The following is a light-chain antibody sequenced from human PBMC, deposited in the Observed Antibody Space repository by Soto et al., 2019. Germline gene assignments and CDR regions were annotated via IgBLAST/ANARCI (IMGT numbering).Light chain of an antibody. CDR1: QSVSSS. CDR2: GAS. CDR3: QLYHWSLTWT. J-gene: IGKJ1*01. Sequence: EIVVTQSPATLSVSPGERVTLSCRASQSVSSSLAWYQQKRGQAPRLLIYGASTRATGVPDRFSGSGSGTDFTLTISELEPEDFAVYYCQLYHWSLTWTFGPGTKVDIK. V-gene: IGKV3-20*01.